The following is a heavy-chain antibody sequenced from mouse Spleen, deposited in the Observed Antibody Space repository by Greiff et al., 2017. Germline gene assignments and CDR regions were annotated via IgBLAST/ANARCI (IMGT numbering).Heavy chain of an antibody. J-gene: IGHJ3*01. CDR3: ARWGLFAY. CDR2: INPSSGYT. CDR1: GYTFTSYT. V-gene: IGHV1-4*01. Sequence: VQLQQSGAELARPGASVKMSCKASGYTFTSYTMHWVKQRPGQGLEWIGYINPSSGYTKYNQKFKDKATLTADKSSSTAYIQLSSLTSEDSAVYYCARWGLFAYWGQGTLVTVSA.